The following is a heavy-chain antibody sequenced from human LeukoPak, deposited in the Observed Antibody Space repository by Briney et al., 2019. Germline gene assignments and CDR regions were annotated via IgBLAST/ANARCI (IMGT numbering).Heavy chain of an antibody. J-gene: IGHJ4*02. CDR1: GGTFSSYA. CDR3: ARGTYYDILTGLYYYSDD. Sequence: ASVKVSCKASGGTFSSYAISWVRQAPRQRLEWMGGIITIFGTANYAQKFQGRVTITTDESTSTAYMELSSLRSEDTAVYYCARGTYYDILTGLYYYSDDWGQGTLVTVSS. CDR2: IITIFGTA. D-gene: IGHD3-9*01. V-gene: IGHV1-69*05.